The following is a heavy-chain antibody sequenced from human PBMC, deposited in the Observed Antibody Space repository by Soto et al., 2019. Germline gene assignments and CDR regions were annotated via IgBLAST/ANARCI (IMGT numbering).Heavy chain of an antibody. J-gene: IGHJ6*02. V-gene: IGHV4-4*07. CDR3: SGTSLPIVMGYYYGMDV. Sequence: ASETLSLTCTVSGGSISSYYWSWIRQPAGKGLEWIGRIYTSGSTNYNPSLKSRVTMSVDTSKNQFSLKLSSVTAADTAVYYCSGTSLPIVMGYYYGMDVWGQGTTVTV. CDR1: GGSISSYY. D-gene: IGHD3-22*01. CDR2: IYTSGST.